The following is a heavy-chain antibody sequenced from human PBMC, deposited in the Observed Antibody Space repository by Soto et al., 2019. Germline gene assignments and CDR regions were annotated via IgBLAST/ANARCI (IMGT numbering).Heavy chain of an antibody. CDR3: ARGGATGTRSEQYYYYYYGMDV. J-gene: IGHJ6*02. CDR2: IYYSGST. V-gene: IGHV4-59*01. D-gene: IGHD1-7*01. Sequence: PSEALSLTCTVSVGSISSYYWSWLRQPPGKGLEWIGYIYYSGSTNYNPSLKSRVTISVDTSKNQFSLKLSSVTAADTAVYYCARGGATGTRSEQYYYYYYGMDVWGQGTTVTVSS. CDR1: VGSISSYY.